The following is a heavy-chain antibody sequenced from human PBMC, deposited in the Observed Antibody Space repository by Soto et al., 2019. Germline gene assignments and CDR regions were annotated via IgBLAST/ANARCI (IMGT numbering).Heavy chain of an antibody. CDR3: AKDRHLTGSYGMDV. J-gene: IGHJ6*02. V-gene: IGHV3-43D*04. CDR2: ISWDGGST. Sequence: GGSLRLSCAASGFTFDDYAMHWVRQAPGKGLEWVSLISWDGGSTYYADSVKGRFTISRDNSKNSLYLQMNSLRAEDTAVYYCAKDRHLTGSYGMDVWGQGTTVTVSS. D-gene: IGHD7-27*01. CDR1: GFTFDDYA.